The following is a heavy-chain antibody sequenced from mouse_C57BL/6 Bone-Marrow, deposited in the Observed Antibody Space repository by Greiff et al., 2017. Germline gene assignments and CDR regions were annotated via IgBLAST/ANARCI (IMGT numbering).Heavy chain of an antibody. CDR3: ARDDYLYYYAMDY. Sequence: QVQLQQPGAELVMPGASVKLSCKASGYTFTSYWMHWVKQRPGQGLEWIGEIDPSDSYTNYNQKVKGKSTLTVDKSSSTAYMQLRSLTSEDSAVYYCARDDYLYYYAMDYWGQGTSVTVSS. D-gene: IGHD2-4*01. CDR1: GYTFTSYW. J-gene: IGHJ4*01. V-gene: IGHV1-69*01. CDR2: IDPSDSYT.